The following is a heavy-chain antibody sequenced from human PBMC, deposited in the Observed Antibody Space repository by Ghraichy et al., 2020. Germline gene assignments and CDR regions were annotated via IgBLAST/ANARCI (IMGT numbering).Heavy chain of an antibody. CDR3: ARQHSISWCYFDS. CDR2: ISYSGST. V-gene: IGHV4-39*01. J-gene: IGHJ4*02. D-gene: IGHD6-13*01. Sequence: SETLSLTCSVFGGSISSTTSHWGWIRQPPGKGLEWIGTISYSGSTHYTQYNPSLESRVTISGDTSRNQFSLNLTSVTAADTALYYCARQHSISWCYFDSWGQGSLVAVSS. CDR1: GGSISSTTSH.